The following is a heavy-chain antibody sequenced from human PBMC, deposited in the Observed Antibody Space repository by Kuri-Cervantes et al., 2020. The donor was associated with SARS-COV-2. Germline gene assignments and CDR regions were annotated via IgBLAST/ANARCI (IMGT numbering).Heavy chain of an antibody. Sequence: GGSLRLSCAASGFTFSSYAMSWVRQAPGKGLQWVSYISSTSSTIYYADSVKGRFTISRDNAKNSLHLQMNSLRAEDTAVYYCARPSHDFWSGYSPNEYWGQGSLVTVSS. CDR2: ISSTSSTI. V-gene: IGHV3-48*01. CDR1: GFTFSSYA. J-gene: IGHJ4*02. CDR3: ARPSHDFWSGYSPNEY. D-gene: IGHD3-3*01.